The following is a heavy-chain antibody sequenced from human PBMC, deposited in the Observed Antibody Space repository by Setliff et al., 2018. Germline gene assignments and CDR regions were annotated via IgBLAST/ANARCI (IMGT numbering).Heavy chain of an antibody. CDR2: IRYDGRNK. V-gene: IGHV3-30*02. CDR3: AKGSDRVLWFGTTDFDY. CDR1: GFTFSSYG. Sequence: TGGSLRLSCAASGFTFSSYGMHWVRQAPGKGLEWVAFIRYDGRNKYYADSVKGRFTISRDNSKNTLYLQMNSLRAEDTAVYYCAKGSDRVLWFGTTDFDYWGQGTLVTVSS. J-gene: IGHJ4*02. D-gene: IGHD3-10*01.